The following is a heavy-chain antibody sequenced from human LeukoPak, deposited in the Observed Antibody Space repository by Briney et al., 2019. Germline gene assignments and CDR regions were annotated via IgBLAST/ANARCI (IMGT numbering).Heavy chain of an antibody. CDR3: LPARSSNY. J-gene: IGHJ4*02. CDR1: GFTFSSYA. V-gene: IGHV3-23*01. Sequence: GGSLRLSCAASGFTFSSYAMSWVRQAPGKGLEWVSGISGSGGSTYYADFVKGRFTISRDNSKNTLFLQMNSLRAEDTAVHYCLPARSSNYWGQGTLVTVSS. D-gene: IGHD6-25*01. CDR2: ISGSGGST.